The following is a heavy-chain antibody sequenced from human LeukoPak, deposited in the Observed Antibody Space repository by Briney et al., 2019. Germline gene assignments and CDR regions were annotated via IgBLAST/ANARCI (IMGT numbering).Heavy chain of an antibody. CDR2: IKEDGSEQ. D-gene: IGHD4-23*01. CDR3: VRETQAGITDFDY. Sequence: GGSLRLSCAASGFIFSRHWMTWVRRAPGKGLDWVANIKEDGSEQYYPESMKGRFTISRDNVNNILYLQLNSLRVDDTGVYYCVRETQAGITDFDYWGQGALVTVSS. J-gene: IGHJ4*01. V-gene: IGHV3-7*01. CDR1: GFIFSRHW.